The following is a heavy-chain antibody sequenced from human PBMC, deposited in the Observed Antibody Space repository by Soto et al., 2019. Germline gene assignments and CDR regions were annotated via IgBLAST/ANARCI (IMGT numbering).Heavy chain of an antibody. Sequence: ASVKVSCKASGYTFTSCYMHWVRQAPGQGLEWMGTINPSGGSTSYAQKFQGRVTITRDTSTSTVYMELSNLRSEDTAVYYCARPYEGGYSSNHHYYYALDVWGQGTAVTVSS. J-gene: IGHJ6*02. CDR2: INPSGGST. D-gene: IGHD3-22*01. CDR1: GYTFTSCY. V-gene: IGHV1-46*01. CDR3: ARPYEGGYSSNHHYYYALDV.